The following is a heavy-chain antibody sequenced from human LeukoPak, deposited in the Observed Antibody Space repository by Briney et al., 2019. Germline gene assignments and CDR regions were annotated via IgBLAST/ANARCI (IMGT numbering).Heavy chain of an antibody. CDR3: TTDTGVY. CDR1: GFTFSNAW. V-gene: IGHV3-15*01. D-gene: IGHD4-11*01. J-gene: IGHJ4*02. Sequence: GGSLRLSCAASGFTFSNAWMSWVRQAPGKGLEWVGRNKSKTDGGTTDYAAPVKGRFTISRDDSKNTLYLQMNSLKTEDTAVYYCTTDTGVYWGQGTLVTVSS. CDR2: NKSKTDGGTT.